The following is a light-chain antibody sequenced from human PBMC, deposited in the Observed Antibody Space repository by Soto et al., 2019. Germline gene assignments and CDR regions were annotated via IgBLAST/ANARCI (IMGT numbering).Light chain of an antibody. CDR2: EVS. CDR1: SSDVGGYDY. Sequence: QSALTQPASVSGSPGQSITISCTGTSSDVGGYDYVSWYQQHPGKAPKLLIFEVSSRPSRVSNRFSGSKTGNTASLTISGLQAEDEADYYCCSYTSSSTSVIFGGGTKLTVL. V-gene: IGLV2-14*01. J-gene: IGLJ2*01. CDR3: CSYTSSSTSVI.